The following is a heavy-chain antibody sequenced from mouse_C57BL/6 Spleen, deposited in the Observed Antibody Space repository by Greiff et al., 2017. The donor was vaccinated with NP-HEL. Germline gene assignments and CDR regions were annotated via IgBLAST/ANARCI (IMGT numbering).Heavy chain of an antibody. CDR1: GFTFSSYT. D-gene: IGHD1-1*01. Sequence: EVQRVESGGGLVKPGGSLKLSCAASGFTFSSYTMSWVRQTPEKRLEWVATISGGGGNTYYPDSVKGRFTISRDNAKNTLYLQMSSLRSEDTALYYCARHPYYYGSSYGYFDVWGTGTTVTVSS. J-gene: IGHJ1*03. V-gene: IGHV5-9*01. CDR2: ISGGGGNT. CDR3: ARHPYYYGSSYGYFDV.